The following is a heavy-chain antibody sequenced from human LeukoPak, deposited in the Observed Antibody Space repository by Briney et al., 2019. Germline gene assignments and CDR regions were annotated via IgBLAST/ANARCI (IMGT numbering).Heavy chain of an antibody. V-gene: IGHV3-30*14. D-gene: IGHD4-23*01. CDR1: GFTFSSYV. Sequence: HPGGSLRLSCAASGFTFSSYVMHWVRQAPGKGLEWVAIISYDGSNEYYADSVKGRFTISRDNSKNTLYLQMNSLRAEDTAVYYCARRAGGYSHPYDYWGQGILVTVSS. CDR3: ARRAGGYSHPYDY. J-gene: IGHJ4*02. CDR2: ISYDGSNE.